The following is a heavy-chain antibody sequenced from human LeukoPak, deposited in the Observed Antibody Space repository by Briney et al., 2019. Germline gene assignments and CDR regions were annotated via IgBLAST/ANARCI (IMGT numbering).Heavy chain of an antibody. Sequence: GGSLRLSCAASRFTFSSYSMNWVRQAPGKGLEWVSSISSSSSYIYYADSVKGRFTISRDNAKNSLYLQMNSLRAEDTAVYYCARDLGTGDLSWFDPWGQGTLVTVSS. D-gene: IGHD7-27*01. CDR1: RFTFSSYS. V-gene: IGHV3-21*01. CDR2: ISSSSSYI. CDR3: ARDLGTGDLSWFDP. J-gene: IGHJ5*02.